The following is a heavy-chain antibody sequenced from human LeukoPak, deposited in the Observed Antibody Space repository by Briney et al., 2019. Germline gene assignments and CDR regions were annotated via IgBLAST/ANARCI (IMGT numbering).Heavy chain of an antibody. J-gene: IGHJ4*02. V-gene: IGHV3-15*01. CDR2: IKSKTDGGTT. CDR1: GFTFSDAW. D-gene: IGHD6-19*01. Sequence: GGSLRLSCAASGFTFSDAWMSWVRQAPGKGLEWVGRIKSKTDGGTTDYAAPVKGRFTISRDDSKNTLYLQMNSLKTEDTAVYYCTTPGIAVAATFDYWGQGTLVTVPS. CDR3: TTPGIAVAATFDY.